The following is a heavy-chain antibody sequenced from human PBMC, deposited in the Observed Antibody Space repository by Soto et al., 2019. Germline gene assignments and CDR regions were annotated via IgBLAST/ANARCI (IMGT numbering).Heavy chain of an antibody. CDR3: ARGYCTNGVCWGGYYGMDV. J-gene: IGHJ6*02. CDR1: GFTFSSYD. V-gene: IGHV3-13*01. CDR2: IGTAGDT. Sequence: EVQLVESGGGLVQPGGSLRLSCAASGFTFSSYDMHWVRQATGKGLEWVSAIGTAGDTYYPGSVKGRFTISRENAKNSFYLQMNSRRAGDTAVYYCARGYCTNGVCWGGYYGMDVWGQGTTVTVSS. D-gene: IGHD2-8*01.